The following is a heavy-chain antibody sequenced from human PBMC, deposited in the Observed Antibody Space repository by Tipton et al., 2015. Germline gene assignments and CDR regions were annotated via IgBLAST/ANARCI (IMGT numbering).Heavy chain of an antibody. J-gene: IGHJ4*02. V-gene: IGHV4-38-2*01. CDR1: AYSISTDYY. Sequence: TLSLTCAVSAYSISTDYYWVWIRQPPGKGLEWIGTISHSGSTYYNPSLKSRVTISIDRFKNQFSLKLSSVTAADTAVYYCARSRYTVTPDSWGQGTLVTVSS. CDR3: ARSRYTVTPDS. D-gene: IGHD4-17*01. CDR2: ISHSGST.